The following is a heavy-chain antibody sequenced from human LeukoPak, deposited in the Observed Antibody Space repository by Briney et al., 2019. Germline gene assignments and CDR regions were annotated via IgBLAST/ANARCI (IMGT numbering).Heavy chain of an antibody. Sequence: GGCLRLSRAASVFTFSSYSMNWVRQAPGKGLEWVSSISSSSSYIYYADSVKGRFTISRDNAKNSLYLQMNSLRAEDTAVYYCARDVWVPGQHWGQGTLVTVSS. CDR1: VFTFSSYS. CDR2: ISSSSSYI. D-gene: IGHD1-1*01. CDR3: ARDVWVPGQH. V-gene: IGHV3-21*01. J-gene: IGHJ1*01.